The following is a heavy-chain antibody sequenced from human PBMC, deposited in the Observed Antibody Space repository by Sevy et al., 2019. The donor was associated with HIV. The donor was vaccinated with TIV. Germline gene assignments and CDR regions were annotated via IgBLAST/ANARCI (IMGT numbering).Heavy chain of an antibody. CDR2: ISYDGSNK. Sequence: GGSLRLSCAASGFTFSSYAMHWVRQAPGKGLEWVAVISYDGSNKYYADSVKGRFTISRDNSKNTLYLQMNSLRAEDTAVYYCAREGTAGKASAAFDIWGQGTMVTVSS. CDR1: GFTFSSYA. J-gene: IGHJ3*02. D-gene: IGHD1-1*01. CDR3: AREGTAGKASAAFDI. V-gene: IGHV3-30-3*01.